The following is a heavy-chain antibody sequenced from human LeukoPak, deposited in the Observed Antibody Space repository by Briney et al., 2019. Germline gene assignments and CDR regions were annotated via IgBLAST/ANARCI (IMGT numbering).Heavy chain of an antibody. V-gene: IGHV3-74*01. CDR1: GFTFSSYW. D-gene: IGHD2-15*01. Sequence: PGGSLRLSCAASGFTFSSYWMHWVRQAPGKGLVWVSRISSDGSSTSYADSVKGRFTISRDNAKNTLYLQMNSLRAEDTAVYYCARACSGGSCYSDWGQGTLVTVSS. J-gene: IGHJ4*02. CDR2: ISSDGSST. CDR3: ARACSGGSCYSD.